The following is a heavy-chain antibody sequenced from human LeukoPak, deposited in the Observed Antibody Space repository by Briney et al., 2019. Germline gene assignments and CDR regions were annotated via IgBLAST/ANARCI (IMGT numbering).Heavy chain of an antibody. Sequence: PSETLSLTCAVYAGSFSGYYWSWIRQPPGKGLEWIGEINHSGSTNYNPSLKSRVTISVDTSKNQFSLKLSSVTAAGTAVYYCARGLRAYSYGQIPYWGQGTLVTVSS. CDR2: INHSGST. CDR1: AGSFSGYY. D-gene: IGHD5-18*01. V-gene: IGHV4-34*01. J-gene: IGHJ4*02. CDR3: ARGLRAYSYGQIPY.